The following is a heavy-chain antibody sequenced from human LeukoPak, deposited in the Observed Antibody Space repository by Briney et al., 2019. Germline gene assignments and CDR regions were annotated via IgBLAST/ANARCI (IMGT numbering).Heavy chain of an antibody. CDR1: GLTFTTYA. V-gene: IGHV3-23*01. CDR2: ISGSGGST. Sequence: GGSLRLSCAVSGLTFTTYAMSWVRQAPGKGLEWVSAISGSGGSTYYADSVKGRFTISRDNSKNTLDLQMNSLRAEDTAVYYCAKDGSSGYYYSTLDYWGQGTLVTVSS. CDR3: AKDGSSGYYYSTLDY. J-gene: IGHJ4*02. D-gene: IGHD3-22*01.